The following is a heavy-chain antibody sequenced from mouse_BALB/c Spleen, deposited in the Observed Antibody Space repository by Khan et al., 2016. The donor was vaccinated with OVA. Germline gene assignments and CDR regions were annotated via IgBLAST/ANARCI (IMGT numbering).Heavy chain of an antibody. CDR1: GFNIKDTY. CDR3: TRINE. CDR2: IDPANGNT. V-gene: IGHV14-3*02. J-gene: IGHJ2*01. Sequence: MQLEESGAELVKPGASVKLSCTASGFNIKDTYMHWVKQRPEQGLEWIGRIDPANGNTKYDPKFQGKATITADTSSNTADLQLSSLTSEDTAVYYCTRINEWGQGTTLTVSS.